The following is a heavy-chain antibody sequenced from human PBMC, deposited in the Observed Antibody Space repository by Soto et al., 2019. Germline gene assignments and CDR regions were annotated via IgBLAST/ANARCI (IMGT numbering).Heavy chain of an antibody. CDR1: DGSFSGYY. J-gene: IGHJ4*02. Sequence: ETLSLTCAVSDGSFSGYYWTWVRQAPGKGPEWVSGVYDLDGTYYADSVRGRFTTSIDSSRTTVYLQMRDLKAEDTAVYYCARDLGHCSNGPCSAHLDLWGQGTLVTVSS. V-gene: IGHV3-53*01. CDR2: VYDLDGT. D-gene: IGHD2-8*01. CDR3: ARDLGHCSNGPCSAHLDL.